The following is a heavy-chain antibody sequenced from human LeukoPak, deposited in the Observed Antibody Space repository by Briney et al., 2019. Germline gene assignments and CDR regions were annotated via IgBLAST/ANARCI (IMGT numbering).Heavy chain of an antibody. Sequence: GESLKISCKGSGYSFTSYWIGWVRQMPGKGLEWMGIIYPGDSDTRYSPSFQGHVTITADKSINTAYLQWSSLRASDTAIYYCARSKAVDFWGQGTLVTVSS. J-gene: IGHJ4*02. V-gene: IGHV5-51*01. CDR3: ARSKAVDF. CDR2: IYPGDSDT. CDR1: GYSFTSYW.